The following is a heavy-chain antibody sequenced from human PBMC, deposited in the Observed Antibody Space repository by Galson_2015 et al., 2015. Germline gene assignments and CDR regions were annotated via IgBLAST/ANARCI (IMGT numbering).Heavy chain of an antibody. J-gene: IGHJ6*02. V-gene: IGHV5-51*01. CDR3: AVEGLRDGYNYNNYYYYGMDV. D-gene: IGHD5-24*01. CDR2: IYPGDSDT. CDR1: GYSFTRYW. Sequence: QYGAEVTKPGESLKISCKGSGYSFTRYWIGWERQMPGKGLEWMGIIYPGDSDTRYSPSFQGQVTISADKSISTAYLQWSSLKASDTAMYYCAVEGLRDGYNYNNYYYYGMDVWGQGTTVTVSS.